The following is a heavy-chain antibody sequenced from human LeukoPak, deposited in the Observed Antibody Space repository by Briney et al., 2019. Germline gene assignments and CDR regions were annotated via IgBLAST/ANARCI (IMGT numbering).Heavy chain of an antibody. D-gene: IGHD3-22*01. Sequence: PGRSLRLSCAASGFTFDDYAMHWVRQAPGKGLEWVSGISWNSGSIGYADSVKGRFTISRDNAKNSPYLQMNSLRAEDTALYYCAKAHTMGYYDSSGLRGPLDYWGQGTLVTVSS. J-gene: IGHJ4*02. V-gene: IGHV3-9*01. CDR2: ISWNSGSI. CDR3: AKAHTMGYYDSSGLRGPLDY. CDR1: GFTFDDYA.